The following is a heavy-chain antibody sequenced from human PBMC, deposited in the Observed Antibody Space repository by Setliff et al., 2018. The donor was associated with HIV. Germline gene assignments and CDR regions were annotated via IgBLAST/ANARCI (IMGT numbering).Heavy chain of an antibody. V-gene: IGHV1-69*05. CDR2: IIPVFRTA. D-gene: IGHD6-6*01. Sequence: SVKVSCKASGGTFSSYAISWVRQAPGQGLEWMGGIIPVFRTANYAQKFQGRVTMTTDTSTGTAYMELRSLRSDDTAVYYCAREVVPTSEYHTFDSWGQGSLVTVSS. CDR3: AREVVPTSEYHTFDS. J-gene: IGHJ4*02. CDR1: GGTFSSYA.